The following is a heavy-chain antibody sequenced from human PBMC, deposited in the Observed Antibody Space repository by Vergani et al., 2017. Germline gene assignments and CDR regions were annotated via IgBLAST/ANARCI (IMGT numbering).Heavy chain of an antibody. D-gene: IGHD3-10*01. V-gene: IGHV3-73*02. CDR1: GFTFSGSA. Sequence: EVQLVESGGGLVQPGGSLKLSCAASGFTFSGSAMHWVRQASGKGLEWVGRIRSKANSYATAYAASVKGRFTISRDDSKNTAYLQMNSLKTEDTAVYYCTQALNYYXSGWGQGTLVTVSS. CDR3: TQALNYYXSG. CDR2: IRSKANSYAT. J-gene: IGHJ4*02.